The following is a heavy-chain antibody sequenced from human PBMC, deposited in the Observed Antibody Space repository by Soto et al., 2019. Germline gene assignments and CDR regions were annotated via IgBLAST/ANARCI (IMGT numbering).Heavy chain of an antibody. D-gene: IGHD3-22*01. V-gene: IGHV3-23*01. Sequence: EVQLLESGGGLVQPGGSLRLSCAGSGFTFSNYAMSWVRQAPGKGREWVSAISGSGVSTYYADSVKGRFTISRDNSKNTLYLQMNSLRAEDTAVYYCAKGTFITLYYFDYWGQGTLVTVSS. CDR2: ISGSGVST. CDR3: AKGTFITLYYFDY. J-gene: IGHJ4*02. CDR1: GFTFSNYA.